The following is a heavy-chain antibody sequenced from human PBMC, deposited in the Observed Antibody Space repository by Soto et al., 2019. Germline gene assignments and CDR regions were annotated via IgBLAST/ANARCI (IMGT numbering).Heavy chain of an antibody. Sequence: SVKVSCKASGGPFSSYAISWVRQAPGQGLEWMGGIIPIFGTANYAQKFQGRVTITADESTRTAYMELSSLRSEDTAVYYCARELGHSSSWYYWFDPWGQGTLVTVSS. V-gene: IGHV1-69*13. CDR2: IIPIFGTA. CDR1: GGPFSSYA. CDR3: ARELGHSSSWYYWFDP. D-gene: IGHD6-13*01. J-gene: IGHJ5*02.